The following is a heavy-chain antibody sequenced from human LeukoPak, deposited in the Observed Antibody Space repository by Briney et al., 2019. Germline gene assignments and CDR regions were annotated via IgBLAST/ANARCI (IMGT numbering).Heavy chain of an antibody. CDR2: ISSSSSYI. D-gene: IGHD3-10*01. CDR3: ARSFYGSGSYQDY. J-gene: IGHJ4*02. Sequence: GGSLRLSCAASGFTFSSYSMNWVRRAPGKGLEWVSSISSSSSYIYYADSVKGRFTISRDNAKNSLYLQMNSLRAEDTAVYYCARSFYGSGSYQDYWGQGTLVTVSS. V-gene: IGHV3-21*01. CDR1: GFTFSSYS.